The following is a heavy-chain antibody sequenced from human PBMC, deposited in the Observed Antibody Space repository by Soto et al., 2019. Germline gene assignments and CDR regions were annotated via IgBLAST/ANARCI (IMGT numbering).Heavy chain of an antibody. CDR2: IYYSGST. Sequence: SETRSLTCTVSGGSISSSSYYWGWIRQPPGKGLEWIGSIYYSGSTYYYPSLKSRVTISVDTSKNQFSLKLSSVTAADTAVYYCARHGQYCSGGSCYSGLYNWFDPWGQGTLVTVSS. V-gene: IGHV4-39*01. J-gene: IGHJ5*02. CDR1: GGSISSSSYY. D-gene: IGHD2-15*01. CDR3: ARHGQYCSGGSCYSGLYNWFDP.